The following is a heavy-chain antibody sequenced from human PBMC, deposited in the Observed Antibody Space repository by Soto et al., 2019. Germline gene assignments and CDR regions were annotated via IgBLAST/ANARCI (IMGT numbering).Heavy chain of an antibody. V-gene: IGHV4-34*01. CDR2: INHSGST. J-gene: IGHJ4*02. Sequence: SETLSLTCAVYGGSFSGYYWSWIRQPPGKGLEWIGEINHSGSTNYNPSLKSRVTISVDTSKNQFSLKLSSVTAADTAVYYCARAAFPIAARRVYFDYWGQGTLVTVSS. D-gene: IGHD6-6*01. CDR3: ARAAFPIAARRVYFDY. CDR1: GGSFSGYY.